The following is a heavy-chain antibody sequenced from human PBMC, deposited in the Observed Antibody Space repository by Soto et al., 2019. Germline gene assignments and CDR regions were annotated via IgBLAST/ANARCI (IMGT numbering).Heavy chain of an antibody. D-gene: IGHD1-26*01. CDR2: TYYRSRWYS. V-gene: IGHV6-1*01. CDR1: GDSVSSNSAA. CDR3: ARDRRSGTYNYNWFDP. Sequence: SQTLSLTCAISGDSVSSNSAAWNWIRQSPSRGLEWLGGTYYRSRWYSDYAGSLKSRITINPDTSSNQFSLQLHSVTPEDTAVYYCARDRRSGTYNYNWFDPWGQGTLVTVYS. J-gene: IGHJ5*02.